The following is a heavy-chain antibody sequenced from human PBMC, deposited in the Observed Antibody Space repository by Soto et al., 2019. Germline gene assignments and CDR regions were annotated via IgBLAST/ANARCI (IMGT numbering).Heavy chain of an antibody. J-gene: IGHJ4*02. D-gene: IGHD2-15*01. CDR3: ARGLGGIDDY. CDR2: ISSDGSST. CDR1: GFTFSSYG. V-gene: IGHV3-74*01. Sequence: GGSLRLSCAASGFTFSSYGMHWVRQAPGKGLVWVSRISSDGSSTNYAHSVKGRFTISRDNAKNTLYLQMDSLRAEDTAVYYCARGLGGIDDYWGQGTLVTVSS.